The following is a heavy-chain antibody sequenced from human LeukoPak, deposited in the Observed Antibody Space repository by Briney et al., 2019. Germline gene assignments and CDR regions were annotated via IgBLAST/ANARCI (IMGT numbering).Heavy chain of an antibody. Sequence: ASVKVSCKASGYTFTSYYMHWVRQAPGQGLEWMGIINPSGGSTSYAQKFQGRVTMTRDTSTSTVYMELSSLRSEDTAVYYCARSGGGASQEKNWFDPWGQGTLVTVSS. J-gene: IGHJ5*02. CDR2: INPSGGST. CDR1: GYTFTSYY. V-gene: IGHV1-46*01. CDR3: ARSGGGASQEKNWFDP. D-gene: IGHD1-26*01.